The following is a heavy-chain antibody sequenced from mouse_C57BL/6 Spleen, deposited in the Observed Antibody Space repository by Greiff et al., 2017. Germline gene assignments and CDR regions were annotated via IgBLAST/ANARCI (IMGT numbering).Heavy chain of an antibody. CDR1: GYTFTSYW. Sequence: VKLQQPGAELVRPGSSVKLSCKASGYTFTSYWMDWVKQRPGQGLEWIGNIYPSDSETHYNQKFKDKVTLTVEKSSSTAYMQLSSLTSEDSAVYYCERAGKYFDVWGTGSTDIVSS. CDR2: IYPSDSET. J-gene: IGHJ1*03. D-gene: IGHD4-1*01. V-gene: IGHV1-61*01. CDR3: ERAGKYFDV.